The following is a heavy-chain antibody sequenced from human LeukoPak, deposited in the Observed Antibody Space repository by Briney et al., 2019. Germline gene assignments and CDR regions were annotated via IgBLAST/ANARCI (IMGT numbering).Heavy chain of an antibody. CDR2: IIPIFGTA. V-gene: IGHV1-69*13. J-gene: IGHJ5*02. CDR3: ARRDSSWYGGNWFDP. Sequence: SVKVSCKASGGTFSSYAISWVRQAPGQRLEWMGGIIPIFGTANYAQKFQGRVTITADESTSTAYMELSSLRSEDTAVYYCARRDSSWYGGNWFDPWGQGTLVTVSS. D-gene: IGHD6-13*01. CDR1: GGTFSSYA.